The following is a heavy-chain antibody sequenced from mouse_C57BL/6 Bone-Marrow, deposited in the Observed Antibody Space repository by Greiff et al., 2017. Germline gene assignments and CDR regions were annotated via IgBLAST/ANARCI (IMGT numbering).Heavy chain of an antibody. J-gene: IGHJ3*01. V-gene: IGHV1-50*01. CDR1: GYTFTSYW. Sequence: VQLQQPGAELVKPGASVKLSCKASGYTFTSYWMQWVKQRPGQGLEWIGEIGPSDSYTNYNQKFKGKATLTVDTSSSTAYLQLSSLTSEDSAVYYCASPLWDQFAYWGQGTLVTVSA. CDR3: ASPLWDQFAY. D-gene: IGHD4-1*01. CDR2: IGPSDSYT.